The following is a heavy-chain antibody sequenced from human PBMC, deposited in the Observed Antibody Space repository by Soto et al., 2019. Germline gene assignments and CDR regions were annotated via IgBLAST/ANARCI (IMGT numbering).Heavy chain of an antibody. CDR1: GFTFSSYS. V-gene: IGHV3-21*01. CDR3: ARDTPTILWFGEYVYYYGMDV. J-gene: IGHJ6*02. D-gene: IGHD3-10*01. Sequence: GGSLRLSCAASGFTFSSYSMNWVRQAPGKGLEWVSSISSSSSYIYYADPVKGRFTISRDNAKNSLYLQMNSLRAEDTAVYYCARDTPTILWFGEYVYYYGMDVWGQGTTVTVSS. CDR2: ISSSSSYI.